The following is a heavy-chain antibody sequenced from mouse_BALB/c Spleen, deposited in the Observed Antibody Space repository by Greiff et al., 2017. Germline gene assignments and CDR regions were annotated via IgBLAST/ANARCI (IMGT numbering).Heavy chain of an antibody. CDR3: ASPIYDGYYGFAY. D-gene: IGHD2-3*01. J-gene: IGHJ3*01. CDR1: GYAFTNYW. V-gene: IGHV1-63*01. CDR2: IYPGSGNT. Sequence: QVQLQQSGAELVRPGTSVKISCKASGYAFTNYWLGWVKQRPGHGLEWIGDIYPGSGNTYYNEKFKGKATLTADKSSSTAYMQLKSLTSEDSAVYYCASPIYDGYYGFAYWGQGTLVTVSA.